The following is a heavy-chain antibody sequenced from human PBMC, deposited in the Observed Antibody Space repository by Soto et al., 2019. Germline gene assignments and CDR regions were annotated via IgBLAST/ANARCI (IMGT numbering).Heavy chain of an antibody. CDR3: AKDPAATPRGAFDI. J-gene: IGHJ3*02. Sequence: EVQLLESGGGLVKPGGSLRLSCAASGFTFSSYAMSWVRQAPGKGLEWVSAISGSGGSTDYAESVKGRFTISRDNSKNTVYLQMNSLRAEDTAVYYCAKDPAATPRGAFDIWGQETLVTVSS. CDR1: GFTFSSYA. V-gene: IGHV3-23*01. CDR2: ISGSGGST. D-gene: IGHD6-13*01.